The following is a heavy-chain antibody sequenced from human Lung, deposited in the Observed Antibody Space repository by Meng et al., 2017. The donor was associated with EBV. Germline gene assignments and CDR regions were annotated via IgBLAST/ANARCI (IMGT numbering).Heavy chain of an antibody. Sequence: EGRLGESGGVVVQPGGSLGLSCAASVFIFDDYGMHWVRQGPGKGLEWVSFISWNGGISHYADSVKGRFTVSRDNNKNCLYLQMNSLRPEDSALYYCAKGFGDHWGQGTLVTVSS. D-gene: IGHD3-10*01. J-gene: IGHJ4*02. CDR2: ISWNGGIS. V-gene: IGHV3-43D*03. CDR3: AKGFGDH. CDR1: VFIFDDYG.